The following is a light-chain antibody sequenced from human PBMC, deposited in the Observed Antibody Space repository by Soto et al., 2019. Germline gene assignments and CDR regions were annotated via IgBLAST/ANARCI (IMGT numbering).Light chain of an antibody. CDR2: GAS. CDR1: QGISTY. CDR3: QQSYSTPPS. Sequence: DIQMTQSPSSLFANVGDRVTITCRASQGISTYLHWYQQRPGKAPSLLIYGASNLHRGVPTRFSGRGSGTDFTLTNSSLQPEDVATYYCQQSYSTPPSVGQGTKVDIK. J-gene: IGKJ1*01. V-gene: IGKV1-39*01.